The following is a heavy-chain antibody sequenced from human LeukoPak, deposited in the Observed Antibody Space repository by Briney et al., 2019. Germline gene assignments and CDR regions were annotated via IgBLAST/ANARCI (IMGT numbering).Heavy chain of an antibody. CDR1: GGSVTSGIYH. J-gene: IGHJ5*02. V-gene: IGHV4-39*07. D-gene: IGHD2-21*01. CDR2: VYFDGGT. Sequence: SETLSLTCTVSGGSVTSGIYHWGWIRQSPGKGLEWIGSVYFDGGTHYNPSLQSRVTISIDTSKNQFSLRLSSVTAADTALYYCARDHYYGGRGRFDPWGQGTLVTVSS. CDR3: ARDHYYGGRGRFDP.